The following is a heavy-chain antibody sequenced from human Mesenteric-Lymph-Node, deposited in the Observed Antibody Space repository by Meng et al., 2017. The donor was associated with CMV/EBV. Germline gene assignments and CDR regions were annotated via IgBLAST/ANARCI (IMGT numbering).Heavy chain of an antibody. CDR3: ARAQDFDFWSGYYGYYYYGMDV. D-gene: IGHD3-3*01. Sequence: GGSLRLSCAASGFTFSDYYMSWIRQAPGKGLEWVSYISSSGSTIYYADSVKGRFTISRDNAKNSLYLQMNSLRAEDTAVYYCARAQDFDFWSGYYGYYYYGMDVWGQGTTVTVSS. CDR2: ISSSGSTI. V-gene: IGHV3-11*04. J-gene: IGHJ6*02. CDR1: GFTFSDYY.